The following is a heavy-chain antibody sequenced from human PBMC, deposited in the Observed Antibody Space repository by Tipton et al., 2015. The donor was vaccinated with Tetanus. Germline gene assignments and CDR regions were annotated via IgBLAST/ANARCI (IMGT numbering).Heavy chain of an antibody. CDR2: IYHSGST. J-gene: IGHJ5*02. V-gene: IGHV4-38-2*01. D-gene: IGHD3-10*01. CDR1: GYSISSGYY. CDR3: AGQYYYGSGSYYYENWFDP. Sequence: TLSLTCAVSGYSISSGYYWGWIRQPPGKGLEWIGSIYHSGSTYYNPSPKSRVTISVDTSKNQFSLKLSSVTAADTAVYYCAGQYYYGSGSYYYENWFDPWGQGTLVTVSS.